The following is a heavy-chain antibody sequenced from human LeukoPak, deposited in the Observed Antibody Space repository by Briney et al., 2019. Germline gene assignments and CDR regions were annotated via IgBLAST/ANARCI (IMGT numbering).Heavy chain of an antibody. J-gene: IGHJ6*02. Sequence: SETLSLTCTVSGGSASSGSYYWSWIRQPPGKGLEWIGYIYYSGSTNYNPSLKSRVTISVDTSKNQFSLKLRSVTAADTAVYYCASWTRGYYYGMDVWGQGTTVTLSS. CDR1: GGSASSGSYY. CDR2: IYYSGST. CDR3: ASWTRGYYYGMDV. D-gene: IGHD1-1*01. V-gene: IGHV4-61*01.